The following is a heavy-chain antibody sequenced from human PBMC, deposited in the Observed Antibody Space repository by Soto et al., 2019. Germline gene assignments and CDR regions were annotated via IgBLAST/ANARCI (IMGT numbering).Heavy chain of an antibody. J-gene: IGHJ5*02. CDR1: GGSFSGYY. CDR3: ERGGLIFGVVILNWFDP. Sequence: SETLSLTCAVYGGSFSGYYWSWIRQPPGKGLEWIGEINHSGSTNYNPSLKSRVTISVDTSKNQFSLKLSSVTAADTDVYYCERGGLIFGVVILNWFDPWGQGTLVTVSS. D-gene: IGHD3-3*01. CDR2: INHSGST. V-gene: IGHV4-34*01.